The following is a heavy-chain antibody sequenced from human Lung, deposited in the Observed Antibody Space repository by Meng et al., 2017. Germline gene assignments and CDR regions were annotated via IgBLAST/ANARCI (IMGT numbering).Heavy chain of an antibody. CDR1: GGSISSDNW. CDR2: VYHSGDT. V-gene: IGHV4-4*02. CDR3: GRDQGRELINH. D-gene: IGHD1-7*01. J-gene: IGHJ4*02. Sequence: QVQLQESGPGLVKPSGTLSLTCAVSGGSISSDNWWSWVRQPPGQGLEWIGEVYHSGDTSYNPSLRSRVTISVDKSKNQFYLSLFSVTAADTAVYYCGRDQGRELINHWGQGTLVTVSS.